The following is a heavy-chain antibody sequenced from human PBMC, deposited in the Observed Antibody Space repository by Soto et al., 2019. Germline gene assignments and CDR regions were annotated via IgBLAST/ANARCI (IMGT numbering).Heavy chain of an antibody. CDR3: GRGRSGELVIFY. D-gene: IGHD1-7*01. J-gene: IGHJ4*02. CDR2: IGPKTGDT. CDR1: GYTFTSYY. V-gene: IGHV1-2*02. Sequence: QVQLVQSGAEVKESGASVKVSCKGSGYTFTSYYIHWVRQAPGQGPEWVGEIGPKTGDTRYAQKFQGRVTMTKDTSINTVYMELSNLSPDDTAVYYCGRGRSGELVIFYWGQGTLVTVHS.